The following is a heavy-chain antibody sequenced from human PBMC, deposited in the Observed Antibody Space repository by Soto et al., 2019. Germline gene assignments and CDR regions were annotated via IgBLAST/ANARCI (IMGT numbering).Heavy chain of an antibody. J-gene: IGHJ5*02. V-gene: IGHV2-26*01. Sequence: ASGPTLVNPTETLTLTCTVSGFSLSNARMGVSWIRQPPGKALEWLAHIFSNDEKSYSTSLKSRLTISKDTSKSQVVLTMTNMDPVDTATYYCARMAAAGNGWFDPWGQGTLVTVSS. CDR2: IFSNDEK. CDR1: GFSLSNARMG. D-gene: IGHD6-13*01. CDR3: ARMAAAGNGWFDP.